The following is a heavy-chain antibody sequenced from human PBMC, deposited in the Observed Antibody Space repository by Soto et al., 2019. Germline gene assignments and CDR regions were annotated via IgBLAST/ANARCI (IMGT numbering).Heavy chain of an antibody. V-gene: IGHV1-69*13. Sequence: SVKVSCKASGGTFSSYAISWVRQAPGQGLEWMGGIIPIFGTANYAQKFQGRVTITADESTSTAYMELSSLRSEDTAVYYCARVPKSPTVTDLYYYYYGMDVWGQGTTVTVS. CDR3: ARVPKSPTVTDLYYYYYGMDV. CDR2: IIPIFGTA. J-gene: IGHJ6*02. D-gene: IGHD4-4*01. CDR1: GGTFSSYA.